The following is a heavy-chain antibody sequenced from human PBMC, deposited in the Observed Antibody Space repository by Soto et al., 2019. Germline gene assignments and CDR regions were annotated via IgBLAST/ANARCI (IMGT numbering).Heavy chain of an antibody. D-gene: IGHD2-8*02. CDR2: IWYDGSIK. V-gene: IGHV3-33*01. CDR1: GFTFHTYG. Sequence: GGSLRLSCAASGFTFHTYGMHWVRQIPGKGLQWVAIIWYDGSIKYYADSVRGRFTISRDNSKNTLYLQMNSLRDEDTAVYYCARIDCTGDNCNTYYHYGTDVWGQGTTVTVSS. J-gene: IGHJ6*02. CDR3: ARIDCTGDNCNTYYHYGTDV.